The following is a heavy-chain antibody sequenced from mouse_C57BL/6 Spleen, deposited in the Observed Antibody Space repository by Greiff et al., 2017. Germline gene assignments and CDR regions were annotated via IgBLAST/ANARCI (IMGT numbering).Heavy chain of an antibody. CDR2: IRNKANGYTT. CDR3: ARYSQVGSWFAY. J-gene: IGHJ3*01. CDR1: GFTFTDYY. V-gene: IGHV7-3*01. D-gene: IGHD1-3*01. Sequence: EVMLVESGGGLVQPGGSLSLSCAASGFTFTDYYMSWVRQPPGKALEWFGFIRNKANGYTTEYSASVKGRFTISIDNSPSILYLQMNARRAEDSATYDCARYSQVGSWFAYWGQGTLVTVSA.